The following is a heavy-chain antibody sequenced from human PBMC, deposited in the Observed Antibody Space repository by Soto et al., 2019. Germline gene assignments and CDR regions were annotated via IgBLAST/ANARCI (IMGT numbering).Heavy chain of an antibody. Sequence: QVQLVESGGGVVKPGGSLRLSCSASGFSFSDYYMTWVRQAPGKGLEWISFISGSGTNIYYAESVEGRFTISRDNARNSVHQQINDLGGGDTARYFGAKMSSTDPNAPVFSWGQGTVATASS. CDR1: GFSFSDYY. V-gene: IGHV3-11*01. J-gene: IGHJ4*02. CDR2: ISGSGTNI. D-gene: IGHD2-2*01. CDR3: AKMSSTDPNAPVFS.